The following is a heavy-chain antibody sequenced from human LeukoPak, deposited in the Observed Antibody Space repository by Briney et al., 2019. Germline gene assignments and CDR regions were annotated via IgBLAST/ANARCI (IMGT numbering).Heavy chain of an antibody. CDR2: INHSGSN. J-gene: IGHJ4*02. D-gene: IGHD2-2*01. CDR3: ARGGPEIYCSSTSCHEHYFDY. CDR1: GGSFSGYY. Sequence: PSETLSLTCAVYGGSFSGYYWSWIRQPPGKGLEWLGEINHSGSNNYNPSLKSRVTISVDTSKNQFSLKLSSVTAADTAVYYCARGGPEIYCSSTSCHEHYFDYWGQGTPVTVSS. V-gene: IGHV4-34*01.